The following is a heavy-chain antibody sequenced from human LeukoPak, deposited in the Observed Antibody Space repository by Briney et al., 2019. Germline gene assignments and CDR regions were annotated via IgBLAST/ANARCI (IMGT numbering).Heavy chain of an antibody. V-gene: IGHV3-23*01. J-gene: IGHJ4*02. Sequence: PGGSLRLSCAASGFTFSNYAMRWVRQAPGKGVEWVSAISGNGDITYYTDSVKGRFTISRDNSKNTLYLQMNSLRAEDTAIYYCAKVTGGDMITYGGLDYWRQGTLVTVSS. D-gene: IGHD3-16*01. CDR2: ISGNGDIT. CDR3: AKVTGGDMITYGGLDY. CDR1: GFTFSNYA.